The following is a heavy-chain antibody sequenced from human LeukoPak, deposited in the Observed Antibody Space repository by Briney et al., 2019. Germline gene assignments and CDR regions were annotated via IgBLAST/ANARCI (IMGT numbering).Heavy chain of an antibody. V-gene: IGHV4-59*01. D-gene: IGHD3-16*01. CDR1: GGSISSYY. CDR3: AREGLMGTDI. J-gene: IGHJ3*02. CDR2: IYYSGST. Sequence: SETLSLTCTVSGGSISSYYWSWIRQPPGKGLEWIGYIYYSGSTNYNPSLKSRVTISVDTSKNQFSLKLSSVTAADTAVYYCAREGLMGTDIWGQGTMVTASS.